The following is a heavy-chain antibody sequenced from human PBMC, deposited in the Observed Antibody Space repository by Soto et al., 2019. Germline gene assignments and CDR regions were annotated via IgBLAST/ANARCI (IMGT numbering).Heavy chain of an antibody. D-gene: IGHD3-10*01. J-gene: IGHJ6*02. CDR2: INHSGST. V-gene: IGHV4-34*01. CDR3: ARARGVWYYYGMDV. Sequence: SETLSLTCAVYGGSFSGYYWSWIRQPPGKGLEWIGEINHSGSTNYNPSLKSRVTISVDTSKNQFSLKLSSVTAADTAVYYCARARGVWYYYGMDVWGQGTTVTVYS. CDR1: GGSFSGYY.